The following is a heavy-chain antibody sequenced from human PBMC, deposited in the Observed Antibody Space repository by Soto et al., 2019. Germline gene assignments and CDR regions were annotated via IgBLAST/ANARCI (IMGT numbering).Heavy chain of an antibody. CDR2: ISAYNGNI. CDR3: ARDSPPVDY. V-gene: IGHV1-18*01. Sequence: ASVKVSCKASGYTFSSYGISWVRQAPGQGLEWMGWISAYNGNIKYTQKLQGRVTMTTDTSTSTAYMELRSLRSEDTAVYYCARDSPPVDYWGQGTLVTVSS. CDR1: GYTFSSYG. J-gene: IGHJ4*02.